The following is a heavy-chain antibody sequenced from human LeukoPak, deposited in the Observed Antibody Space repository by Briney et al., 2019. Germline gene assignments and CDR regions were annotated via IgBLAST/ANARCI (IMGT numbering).Heavy chain of an antibody. CDR2: IRSKANSDET. CDR1: GFIFSDSA. CDR3: TSPAHDFDFWSGYYSV. V-gene: IGHV3-73*01. D-gene: IGHD3-3*01. Sequence: GGSLRLSCTVSGFIFSDSAIHWVRQAAGKGLEWVGRIRSKANSDETAYAASVKGRFTISRDDSKDTAYLQMHSLKPEDTAVYHCTSPAHDFDFWSGYYSVWGRGAQVTVSS. J-gene: IGHJ4*01.